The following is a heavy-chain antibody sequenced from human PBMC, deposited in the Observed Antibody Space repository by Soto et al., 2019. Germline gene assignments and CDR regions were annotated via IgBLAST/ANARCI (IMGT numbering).Heavy chain of an antibody. CDR3: ARRGAAAGTHVFAYYYYGMDV. V-gene: IGHV1-46*01. J-gene: IGHJ6*02. Sequence: ASVKVSCKASGYTFTSYYMHWVRQAPGQGLEWMGIINPSGGSTSYAQKFQGRVTMTRDTSTSTVYMELRRLRSEDTAVYYCARRGAAAGTHVFAYYYYGMDVWGQGTTVTVSS. CDR2: INPSGGST. CDR1: GYTFTSYY. D-gene: IGHD6-13*01.